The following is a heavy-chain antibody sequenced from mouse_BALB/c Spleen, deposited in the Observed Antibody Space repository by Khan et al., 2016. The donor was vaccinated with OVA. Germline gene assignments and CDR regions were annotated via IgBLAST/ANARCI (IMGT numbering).Heavy chain of an antibody. CDR1: GYSITSDYA. CDR3: ARSRYYGDSYAMDY. J-gene: IGHJ4*01. CDR2: ISSTGST. V-gene: IGHV3-2*02. Sequence: EVQLQESGPGLVKPSQSLSLTCTVTGYSITSDYAWNWIRQFPGNKLEWMGYISSTGSTSYNPSLKSRISITRDTSKNQFFLHLNSVTTEDTATYYCARSRYYGDSYAMDYWGQGTSVTVSS. D-gene: IGHD2-13*01.